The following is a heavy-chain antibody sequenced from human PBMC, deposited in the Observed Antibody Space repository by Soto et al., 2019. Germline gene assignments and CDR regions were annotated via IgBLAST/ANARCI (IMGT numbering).Heavy chain of an antibody. CDR2: ISAYNGNP. CDR3: AREAMVVTSLGYYYYGMDV. Sequence: ASVKVSCKASGYTFTSYGISWVRRAPGQGLEWMGWISAYNGNPNYAQKLQATGPITTDTPTSTAYMALRSLRSDDTAVYYCAREAMVVTSLGYYYYGMDVCGQGTAVTVSS. J-gene: IGHJ6*02. CDR1: GYTFTSYG. D-gene: IGHD2-15*01. V-gene: IGHV1-18*01.